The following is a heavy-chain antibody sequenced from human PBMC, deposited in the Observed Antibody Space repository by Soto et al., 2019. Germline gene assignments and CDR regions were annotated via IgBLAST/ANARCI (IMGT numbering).Heavy chain of an antibody. D-gene: IGHD2-2*01. CDR2: ISYDGNNK. CDR1: GFTYSTYT. J-gene: IGHJ6*04. Sequence: PGGSLRLSCAASGFTYSTYTMHWVRQAPGKGLEWVAVISYDGNNKFYADSVKGRFTISRDSTKQTLYLQMNSLRPDDTAMYYCARDVDSGPKDFISTSCYYYYGMDFWGKGSTVTVSS. V-gene: IGHV3-30-3*01. CDR3: ARDVDSGPKDFISTSCYYYYGMDF.